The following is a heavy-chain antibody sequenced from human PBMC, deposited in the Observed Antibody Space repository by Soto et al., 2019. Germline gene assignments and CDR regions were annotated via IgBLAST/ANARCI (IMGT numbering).Heavy chain of an antibody. V-gene: IGHV3-74*01. J-gene: IGHJ4*02. CDR2: IDTDGGGT. CDR1: GFTFRSHR. Sequence: EVQLVESGGGLVQPGGSLRVSCAASGFTFRSHRIHWVRQAPGKGLEWVSRIDTDGGGTSYADSVKGRFTISTDNAENTAYLQMDGLRVEDTAVYDCATVFDVWGQGTLVTVSS. D-gene: IGHD4-17*01. CDR3: ATVFDV.